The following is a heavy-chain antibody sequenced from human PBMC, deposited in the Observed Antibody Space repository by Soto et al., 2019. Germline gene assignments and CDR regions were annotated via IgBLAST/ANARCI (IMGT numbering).Heavy chain of an antibody. CDR3: AKDNYYDSSGYYDY. D-gene: IGHD3-22*01. V-gene: IGHV3-9*01. CDR1: GFTFDDYA. CDR2: ISWNSGSI. Sequence: GGSLRLSCAASGFTFDDYAMHWVRQAPGKGLEWVSGISWNSGSIGYADSVKGRFTISRDNAKNSLYLQMNSLRAEDTALYYCAKDNYYDSSGYYDYWGQGTLVTVS. J-gene: IGHJ4*02.